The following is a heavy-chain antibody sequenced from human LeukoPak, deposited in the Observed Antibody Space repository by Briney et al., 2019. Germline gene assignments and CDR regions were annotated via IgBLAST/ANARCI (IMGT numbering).Heavy chain of an antibody. Sequence: GGSLRLSCAASGFTFSTYSMNWVRQAPGKGLEWVSYIRSTSSHIDYADSVKGRFTISRDNAKNSVYLQMNSLRVEDTAVYYCARGEYYYDGGYWGQGTLVTVSS. CDR2: IRSTSSHI. J-gene: IGHJ4*02. D-gene: IGHD3-22*01. CDR1: GFTFSTYS. V-gene: IGHV3-21*04. CDR3: ARGEYYYDGGY.